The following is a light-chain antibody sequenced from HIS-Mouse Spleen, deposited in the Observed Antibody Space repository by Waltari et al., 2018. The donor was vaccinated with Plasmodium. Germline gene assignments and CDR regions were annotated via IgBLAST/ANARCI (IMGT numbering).Light chain of an antibody. CDR2: EDN. CDR1: SGSLASNY. J-gene: IGLJ3*02. Sequence: NFMLTQPHSVSESPGKTVTISCTRTSGSLASNYVPWYQQRPGSAPPTVIYEDNQRPSGVPDRFSGSIDSSSNSASLTISGLKTEDEADYYCQSYDSSRVFGGGTKLTVL. CDR3: QSYDSSRV. V-gene: IGLV6-57*04.